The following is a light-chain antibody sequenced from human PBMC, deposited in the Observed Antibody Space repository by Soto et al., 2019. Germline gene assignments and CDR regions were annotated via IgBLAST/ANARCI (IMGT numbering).Light chain of an antibody. CDR2: ASS. CDR3: QQGYTRT. Sequence: DIQMTQSPSSRSASVGDRVSITCRASQTTTSHINWYQQKTGKALKLLISASSSLQSGVPSRFSGNGSGTEFTLTISGLQPEDSATYYCQQGYTRTFGQGTKVEVK. V-gene: IGKV1-39*01. CDR1: QTTTSH. J-gene: IGKJ1*01.